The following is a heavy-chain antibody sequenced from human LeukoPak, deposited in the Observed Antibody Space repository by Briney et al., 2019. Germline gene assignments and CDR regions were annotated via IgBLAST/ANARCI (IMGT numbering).Heavy chain of an antibody. Sequence: PGGSLRLSCAASGFTFSTSAMSWVRQAPGKGLDWVSTISGGGVSTYYADSVKGRFTISRDNSKNTLYLQMNSLRAEDTAVYYCARDPMTAAGSKDGMDVWGQGTTVTVSS. CDR1: GFTFSTSA. V-gene: IGHV3-23*01. D-gene: IGHD6-13*01. CDR2: ISGGGVST. CDR3: ARDPMTAAGSKDGMDV. J-gene: IGHJ6*02.